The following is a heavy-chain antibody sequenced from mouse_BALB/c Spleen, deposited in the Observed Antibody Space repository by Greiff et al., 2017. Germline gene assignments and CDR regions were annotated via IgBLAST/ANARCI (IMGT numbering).Heavy chain of an antibody. V-gene: IGHV1-7*01. Sequence: QVQLKESGAELAKPGASVKMSCKASGYTFTSYWMHWVKQRPGQGLEWIGYINPSTGYTEYNQKFKDKATLTADKSSSTAYMQLSSLTSEDSAVYYCARRITTAFYFDYWGQGTTLTVSS. CDR1: GYTFTSYW. D-gene: IGHD1-2*01. CDR3: ARRITTAFYFDY. CDR2: INPSTGYT. J-gene: IGHJ2*01.